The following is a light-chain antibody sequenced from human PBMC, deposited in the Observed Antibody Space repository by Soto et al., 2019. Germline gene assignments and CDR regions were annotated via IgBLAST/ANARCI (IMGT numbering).Light chain of an antibody. V-gene: IGKV3-20*01. J-gene: IGKJ3*01. CDR1: QSVSSSY. CDR3: QQYGSTFT. Sequence: EIVLTQSPGTLSLSPGERATLSCRASQSVSSSYLAWYQQKPDQAPRLLIYAASSRATGIPDRFSGSGSGTDFTLTNSRLEPEDFAVYYCQQYGSTFTFGPGTKVDIK. CDR2: AAS.